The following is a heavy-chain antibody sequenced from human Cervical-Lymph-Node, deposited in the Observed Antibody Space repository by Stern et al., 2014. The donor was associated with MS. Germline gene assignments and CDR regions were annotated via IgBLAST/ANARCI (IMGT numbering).Heavy chain of an antibody. CDR1: GFTFSDAY. J-gene: IGHJ5*02. V-gene: IGHV3-15*01. D-gene: IGHD3-10*01. Sequence: EVQLVESGGGFVKPGESLRLSCAASGFTFSDAYMNWVRQAPGKGLEWVGRIKSQTNGGTTDYATPVKGRFSISRDDSKNTLYLQMNNLKTEDTAVYYCEAYYYTSGKRDWFDPWGQGTLVTVSS. CDR2: IKSQTNGGTT. CDR3: EAYYYTSGKRDWFDP.